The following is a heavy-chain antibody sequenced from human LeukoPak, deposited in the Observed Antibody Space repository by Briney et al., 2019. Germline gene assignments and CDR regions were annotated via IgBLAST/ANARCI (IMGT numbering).Heavy chain of an antibody. Sequence: SETLSLTCAVSGASISSNWWNWVRQPPGKGLEWIGEIHHSGSANYNPSLKSRVTISLDTSENHFSLRLSSVTAADTAVYYCARDNRVLWAAFDIWGQGTMVTVSS. CDR3: ARDNRVLWAAFDI. CDR2: IHHSGSA. V-gene: IGHV4-4*02. D-gene: IGHD2-2*01. J-gene: IGHJ3*02. CDR1: GASISSNW.